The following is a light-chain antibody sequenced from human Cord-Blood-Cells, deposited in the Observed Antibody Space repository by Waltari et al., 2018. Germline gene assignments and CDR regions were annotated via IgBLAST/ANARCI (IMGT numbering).Light chain of an antibody. CDR2: DVS. V-gene: IGLV2-11*01. CDR1: SSDVGGYNY. CDR3: CSYAGSYRWV. Sequence: QSALTQPRSVSGSPGQSVTISCTGTSSDVGGYNYVSWYQQHPGKAPKLMIYDVSKRPSGGPDRFSRSKSGNTASLTISGLQAEDEADYYCCSYAGSYRWVFGGGTKLTVL. J-gene: IGLJ3*02.